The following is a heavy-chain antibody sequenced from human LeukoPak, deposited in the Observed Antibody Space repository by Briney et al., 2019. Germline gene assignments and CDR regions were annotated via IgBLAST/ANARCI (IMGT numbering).Heavy chain of an antibody. V-gene: IGHV1-2*02. CDR3: AREDDTGMGGDPVDY. D-gene: IGHD2-21*02. Sequence: ASVKVSCKASQYKFTGHYIHWVRQAPGQGLEWMGWINPNSGGTNYAQKFQGRVTMTRDTSISTAYMELSRLRSDDTAVYYCAREDDTGMGGDPVDYWGQGTLVTVSS. CDR2: INPNSGGT. CDR1: QYKFTGHY. J-gene: IGHJ4*02.